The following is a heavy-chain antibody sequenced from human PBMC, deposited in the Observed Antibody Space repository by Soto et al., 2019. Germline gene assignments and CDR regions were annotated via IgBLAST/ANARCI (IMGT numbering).Heavy chain of an antibody. V-gene: IGHV3-30*03. CDR3: AVDYGDYGPYYFDY. J-gene: IGHJ4*02. CDR2: ISYDGSNK. Sequence: PGGSLRLSCAASGFTFSIYGMHWFRQAPGKGLEWVAVISYDGSNKYYADSVKGRFTISRDNSKNTLYLQMNSLRAEDTAVYYCAVDYGDYGPYYFDYWGQGTLVTVSS. CDR1: GFTFSIYG. D-gene: IGHD4-17*01.